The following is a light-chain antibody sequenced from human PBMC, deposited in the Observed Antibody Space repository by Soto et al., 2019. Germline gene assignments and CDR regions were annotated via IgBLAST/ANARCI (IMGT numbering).Light chain of an antibody. Sequence: EIVLSQSPATLSLSPGERATLSCRASESVRSNLAWYQHKPGQAPRLLIYGASTRATGIPARFSGSGSGTEFTLTISSLQSEDFAVYYCQQYNNWPPWTFGQGTKVDIK. V-gene: IGKV3-15*01. J-gene: IGKJ1*01. CDR1: ESVRSN. CDR2: GAS. CDR3: QQYNNWPPWT.